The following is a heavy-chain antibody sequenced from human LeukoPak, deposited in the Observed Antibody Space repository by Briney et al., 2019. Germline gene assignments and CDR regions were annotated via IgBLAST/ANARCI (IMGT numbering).Heavy chain of an antibody. CDR3: ARGLSPLPYYDILTGYYGVYGMDV. D-gene: IGHD3-9*01. Sequence: GASVKVSCKASGYTFTGYYMHWVRQAPGQGLEWMGWINPNSGGTNYAQKFQGWVTMTRDTSISTAYMELSRLRSDDTAVYYCARGLSPLPYYDILTGYYGVYGMDVWGQGTTVTVSS. CDR1: GYTFTGYY. J-gene: IGHJ6*02. CDR2: INPNSGGT. V-gene: IGHV1-2*04.